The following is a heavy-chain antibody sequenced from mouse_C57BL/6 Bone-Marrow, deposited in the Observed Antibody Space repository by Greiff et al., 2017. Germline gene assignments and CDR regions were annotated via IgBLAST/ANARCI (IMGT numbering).Heavy chain of an antibody. V-gene: IGHV5-4*01. CDR2: ISDGGSYT. D-gene: IGHD4-1*01. CDR1: GFTFSSYA. J-gene: IGHJ2*01. CDR3: ARALGNYFDY. Sequence: VQVVESGGGLVKPGGSLKLSCAASGFTFSSYALSWVRQTPEKRLEWVATISDGGSYTYYPDNVKGRFTISRDNAKNNLYLQMSHLKSEDTAMYYCARALGNYFDYWGQGTPLTVSS.